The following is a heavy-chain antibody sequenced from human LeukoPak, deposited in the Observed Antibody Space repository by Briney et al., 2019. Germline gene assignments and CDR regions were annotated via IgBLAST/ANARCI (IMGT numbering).Heavy chain of an antibody. Sequence: GRSLRLSCAASGFTFSSYGMHWVRQAPGKGLEWVAVISYDGSNKYYADSVKGRFTISRVNSKNTLYLQMNSLRAEDTAVYYCANDHTDAGGWGQGTLVTVSS. V-gene: IGHV3-30*18. D-gene: IGHD2-15*01. CDR2: ISYDGSNK. CDR3: ANDHTDAGG. CDR1: GFTFSSYG. J-gene: IGHJ4*02.